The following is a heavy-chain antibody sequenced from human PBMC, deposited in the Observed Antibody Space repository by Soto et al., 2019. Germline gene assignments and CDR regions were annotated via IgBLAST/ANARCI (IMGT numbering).Heavy chain of an antibody. D-gene: IGHD2-15*01. CDR2: IIPIFGTA. V-gene: IGHV1-69*13. CDR3: ARDGYCSGGSCYFNDNNYYYYGMDV. J-gene: IGHJ6*02. CDR1: GGTFSSYA. Sequence: SVKVSCKASGGTFSSYAISWVRQAPGQGLEWMGGIIPIFGTANYAQKFQGRVTITADESTSTAYMELSSLRSEDTAVYYCARDGYCSGGSCYFNDNNYYYYGMDVWGQGTTVTVSS.